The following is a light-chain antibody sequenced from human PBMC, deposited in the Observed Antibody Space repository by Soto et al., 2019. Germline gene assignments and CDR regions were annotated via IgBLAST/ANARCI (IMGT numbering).Light chain of an antibody. Sequence: DFEMTQSPSTLSSSAGDRATITCRASQNVRSLLAWFQQKPGQGPRLLIYDASSLDSGVPARFSGSGSGTEFTLTISSLEPDDFAPYYCQQCRNYYTFGQGTKVDIK. CDR1: QNVRSL. V-gene: IGKV1-5*01. CDR3: QQCRNYYT. J-gene: IGKJ1*01. CDR2: DAS.